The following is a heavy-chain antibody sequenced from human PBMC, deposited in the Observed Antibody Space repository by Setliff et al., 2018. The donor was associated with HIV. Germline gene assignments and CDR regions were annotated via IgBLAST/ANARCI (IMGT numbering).Heavy chain of an antibody. CDR1: GFSVSNYY. CDR3: AKDPFTSSWYGFDY. J-gene: IGHJ4*02. Sequence: GSLRLSCAASGFSVSNYYMAWVRQAPGKGLEWVSTIYSGGDSYHADSVKGRFTLSRDNSKNTMYLQMNSLRREDTGFYYCAKDPFTSSWYGFDYWGQGALVTVSS. CDR2: IYSGGDS. V-gene: IGHV3-66*02. D-gene: IGHD6-13*01.